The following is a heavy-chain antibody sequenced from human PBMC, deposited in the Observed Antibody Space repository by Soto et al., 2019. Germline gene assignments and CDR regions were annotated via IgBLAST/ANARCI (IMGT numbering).Heavy chain of an antibody. CDR2: IKHDGSEK. CDR1: GFTFSDSW. J-gene: IGHJ6*02. V-gene: IGHV3-7*01. D-gene: IGHD3-16*01. CDR3: ASLGRHG. Sequence: EVQLVESGGGLVQPGGSLRLSCAASGFTFSDSWMAWVRQAPGKGPEWVANIKHDGSEKNYVVSVKGRFTISRDNAKNSLYLQMNSLRAEDTAVYYCASLGRHGWGQGTTVTVSS.